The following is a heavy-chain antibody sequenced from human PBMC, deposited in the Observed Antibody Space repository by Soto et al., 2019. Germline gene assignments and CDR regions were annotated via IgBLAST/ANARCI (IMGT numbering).Heavy chain of an antibody. V-gene: IGHV3-21*01. CDR1: GSTFSRVS. CDR3: VKDRYVDY. J-gene: IGHJ4*02. D-gene: IGHD2-15*01. Sequence: GGSLRLSCEASGSTFSRVSMNWVRQVPGKGLEWVASISSGSSDTWYADSVKGRFIISRDNAQNSLYLQMSSLRAEDTAVYYCVKDRYVDYWGQGILVTVSS. CDR2: ISSGSSDT.